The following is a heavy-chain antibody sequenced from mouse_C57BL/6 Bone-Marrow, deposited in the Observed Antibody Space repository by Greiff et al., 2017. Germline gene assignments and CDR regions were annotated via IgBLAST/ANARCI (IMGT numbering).Heavy chain of an antibody. CDR3: AREGGWLLRYFDV. D-gene: IGHD2-3*01. V-gene: IGHV5-4*01. J-gene: IGHJ1*03. CDR2: ISDGGSYT. Sequence: EVKVVESGGGLVKPGGSLKLSCAASGFTFSSYAMSWVRQTPEKRLEWVATISDGGSYTYYPDNVKGRFTISRDNAKNNLYLQMSHLKSEDTAMYYCAREGGWLLRYFDVWGTGTTVTVSS. CDR1: GFTFSSYA.